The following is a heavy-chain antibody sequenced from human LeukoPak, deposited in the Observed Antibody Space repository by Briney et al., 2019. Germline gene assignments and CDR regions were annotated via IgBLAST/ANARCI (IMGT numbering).Heavy chain of an antibody. V-gene: IGHV4-4*02. J-gene: IGHJ5*02. CDR2: IYYSGST. D-gene: IGHD2-2*01. CDR3: ARASVRTSWHQRMHWFDP. Sequence: SGTLSLTCTISGGPISSSYWWSWVRQPPGKGLEWIGSIYYSGSTYYNPSLKSRVTISVDTSKNQFSLKLSSVTAADTAVYYCARASVRTSWHQRMHWFDPWGQGTLVTVSS. CDR1: GGPISSSYW.